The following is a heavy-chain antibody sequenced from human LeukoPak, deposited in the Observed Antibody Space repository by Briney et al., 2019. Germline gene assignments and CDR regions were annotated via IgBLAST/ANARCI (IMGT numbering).Heavy chain of an antibody. CDR1: GYTFTSYD. CDR2: MNPNSGNT. CDR3: ARAPITMIVVVHNAFDI. J-gene: IGHJ3*02. Sequence: GASVKVSCKASGYTFTSYDINWVRQATGQGLEWMGWMNPNSGNTGYAQKFRGRVTMTRNTSISTAYMELSSLRSEDTAVYYCARAPITMIVVVHNAFDIWGQGTMVTVSS. V-gene: IGHV1-8*01. D-gene: IGHD3-22*01.